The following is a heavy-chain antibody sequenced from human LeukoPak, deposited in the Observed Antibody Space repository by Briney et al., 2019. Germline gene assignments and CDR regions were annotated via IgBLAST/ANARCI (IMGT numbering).Heavy chain of an antibody. V-gene: IGHV3-9*01. CDR2: ISWNSGSI. CDR3: AKDIGRFLEWLGFDP. D-gene: IGHD3-3*01. J-gene: IGHJ5*02. Sequence: GGPLRLSCAASGFTFDDYAMHWVRQAPGKGLEWVSGISWNSGSIGYADSVKGRFTISRDNAKNSLYLQMNSLRAEDTALYYCAKDIGRFLEWLGFDPWGQGTLVTVSS. CDR1: GFTFDDYA.